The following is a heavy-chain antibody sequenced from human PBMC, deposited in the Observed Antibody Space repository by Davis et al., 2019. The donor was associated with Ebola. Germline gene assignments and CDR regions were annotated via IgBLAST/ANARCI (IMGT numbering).Heavy chain of an antibody. D-gene: IGHD1-14*01. CDR2: IYYSGIT. Sequence: SETLSLTCTVSGGSIISSSSYWGWIRQPPRKGLEWIGSIYYSGITYYNPSLKSRVTISVDTSKNQFSLKLRSVTAADTAVYYCAREPRTMYPVYYYYGMDVWGKGTTVTVSS. CDR3: AREPRTMYPVYYYYGMDV. CDR1: GGSIISSSSY. V-gene: IGHV4-39*02. J-gene: IGHJ6*04.